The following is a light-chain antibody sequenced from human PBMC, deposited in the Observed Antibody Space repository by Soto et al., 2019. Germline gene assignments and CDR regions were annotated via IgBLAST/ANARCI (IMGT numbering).Light chain of an antibody. CDR3: SSYTSSSTYG. CDR1: SSDVGAYNS. V-gene: IGLV2-14*03. CDR2: DVS. Sequence: QSALTQPASVSGSPGQSIAISCTGTSSDVGAYNSVSWYQQHPGRAPKLMIHDVSNRPSGVSNRFSGSKSGNTASLTISGLQAEYEADYYCSSYTSSSTYGFGTGTKLTVL. J-gene: IGLJ1*01.